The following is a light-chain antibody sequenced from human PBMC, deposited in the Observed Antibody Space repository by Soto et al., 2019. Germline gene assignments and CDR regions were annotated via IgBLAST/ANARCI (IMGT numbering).Light chain of an antibody. CDR2: EVS. CDR1: SSDVGGYNY. J-gene: IGLJ2*01. V-gene: IGLV2-8*01. Sequence: QSALTQPPSASGSPGQSVTISCTGTSSDVGGYNYVSWYQQHPGKAPKSIIYEVSRRPSGVPDRFSGSKSGNTASLTVSGLQPEDEADYYCSSFAGSINFVVFGGGTKLTVL. CDR3: SSFAGSINFVV.